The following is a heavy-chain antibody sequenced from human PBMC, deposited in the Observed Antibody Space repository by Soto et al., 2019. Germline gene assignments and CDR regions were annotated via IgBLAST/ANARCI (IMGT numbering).Heavy chain of an antibody. CDR2: IKSKTDGGTT. D-gene: IGHD1-7*01. Sequence: PGGSLRLSCAASGFTFSNAWMSWVRQAPGKGLEWVGRIKSKTDGGTTDYAAPVKGRFTISRDDSKNTLYPQMNSLKTEDTAVYYCTTGGDTGTNRPYYYYGMDVWGQGTTVTVSS. J-gene: IGHJ6*02. CDR1: GFTFSNAW. CDR3: TTGGDTGTNRPYYYYGMDV. V-gene: IGHV3-15*01.